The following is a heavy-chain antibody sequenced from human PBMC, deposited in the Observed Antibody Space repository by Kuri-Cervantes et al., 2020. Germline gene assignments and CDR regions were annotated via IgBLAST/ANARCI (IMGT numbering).Heavy chain of an antibody. J-gene: IGHJ4*02. V-gene: IGHV4-30-4*01. D-gene: IGHD3-9*01. CDR2: IYYSGST. Sequence: SETLSLTCTVSGGSISSGYYYWSWIRQPPGKGLEWIGYIYYSGSTYYNPSLKSPVTISVDTSKNQFSLKLSSVTAADTAVYYCAGGIPLLRYFDWLSYFDYWGQGTLVTVSS. CDR3: AGGIPLLRYFDWLSYFDY. CDR1: GGSISSGYYY.